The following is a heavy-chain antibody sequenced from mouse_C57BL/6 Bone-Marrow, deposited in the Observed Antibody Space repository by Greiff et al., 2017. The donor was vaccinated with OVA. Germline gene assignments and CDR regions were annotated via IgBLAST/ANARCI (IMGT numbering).Heavy chain of an antibody. CDR1: GYTFTSYW. D-gene: IGHD1-1*01. CDR2: IDPSDSYT. V-gene: IGHV1-50*01. CDR3: ARESYGSRLLFDY. J-gene: IGHJ2*01. Sequence: QVHVKQPGAELVKPGASVKLSCKASGYTFTSYWMQWVKQRPGQGLEWIREIDPSDSYTNYNQKFKGKATLTVDTSSSTAYMQLSSLTSEDSAVYYCARESYGSRLLFDYWGQGTTLTVSS.